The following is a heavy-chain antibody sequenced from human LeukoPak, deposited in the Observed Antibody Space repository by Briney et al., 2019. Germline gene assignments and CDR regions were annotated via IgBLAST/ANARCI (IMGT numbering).Heavy chain of an antibody. D-gene: IGHD6-13*01. CDR1: GFTFSSYT. J-gene: IGHJ4*02. CDR3: ARGPGSFRRDYFDY. Sequence: GGSLRLSCAASGFTFSSYTMHWVRQAPGKGLERVAVISYDGSNKYYADSVKGRFTISRDNSNNTLHLQMNSLRAEDTAVYYCARGPGSFRRDYFDYWGQGTLVTVSS. CDR2: ISYDGSNK. V-gene: IGHV3-30-3*01.